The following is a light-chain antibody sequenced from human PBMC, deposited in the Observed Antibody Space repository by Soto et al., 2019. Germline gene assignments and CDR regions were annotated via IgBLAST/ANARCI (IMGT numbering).Light chain of an antibody. CDR3: AAWDDSLNGHV. CDR2: SNN. CDR1: SSNIGGNT. V-gene: IGLV1-44*01. J-gene: IGLJ1*01. Sequence: VLTQSPSASGTPGQGVTISCSEGSSNIGGNTVNWYQQLPGTAPKLLIYSNNQRPSGVPDRFSGSKSGTSASLAISGLQSEDEPDYYCAAWDDSLNGHVFGTGTKVTVL.